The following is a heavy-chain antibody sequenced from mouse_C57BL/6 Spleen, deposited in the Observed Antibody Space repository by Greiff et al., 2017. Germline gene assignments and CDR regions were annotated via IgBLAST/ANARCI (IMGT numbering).Heavy chain of an antibody. V-gene: IGHV1-4*01. D-gene: IGHD2-4*01. CDR2: INPSSGYT. Sequence: VQLQQSGAELARPGASVKMSCKASGYTFTSYTMHWVKQRPGQGLEWIGDINPSSGYTKYNQKFKDKATLTADKSSSTAYMQLSSLTSEDSAVYYCARVRNDYDAFAYWGQGTLVTVSA. CDR3: ARVRNDYDAFAY. CDR1: GYTFTSYT. J-gene: IGHJ3*01.